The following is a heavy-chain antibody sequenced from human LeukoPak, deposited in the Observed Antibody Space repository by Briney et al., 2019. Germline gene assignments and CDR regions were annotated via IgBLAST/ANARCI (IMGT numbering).Heavy chain of an antibody. Sequence: GGSLRLSCAASGFSFSTYAMHWVRQAPGKGLEWVALISYDGSNKYYADSVKGRFTISRDNSKNTLYLQMHSLRAEDTAVYYCARVTWLSAAGTEGNFDYWGQGTLVTVSS. CDR2: ISYDGSNK. D-gene: IGHD6-13*01. CDR1: GFSFSTYA. V-gene: IGHV3-30-3*01. J-gene: IGHJ4*02. CDR3: ARVTWLSAAGTEGNFDY.